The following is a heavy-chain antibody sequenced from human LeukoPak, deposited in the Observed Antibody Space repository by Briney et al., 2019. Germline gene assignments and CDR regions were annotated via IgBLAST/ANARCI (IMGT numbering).Heavy chain of an antibody. CDR3: ARGPYYYDSSGYHD. CDR1: GGSFSGYY. D-gene: IGHD3-22*01. CDR2: INHSGST. V-gene: IGHV4-34*01. J-gene: IGHJ4*02. Sequence: SETLSLTCAAYGGSFSGYYWSWIRQPPGKGLEWIGEINHSGSTNYNPSLKSRVTISVDTSKNQFSLKLSSVTAADTAVYYCARGPYYYDSSGYHDWGQGTLVTVSS.